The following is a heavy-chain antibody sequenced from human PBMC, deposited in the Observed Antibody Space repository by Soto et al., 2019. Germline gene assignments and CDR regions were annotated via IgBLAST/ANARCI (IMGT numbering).Heavy chain of an antibody. J-gene: IGHJ4*02. CDR2: INAGNGNT. V-gene: IGHV1-3*01. CDR3: ARRSIATRYFDY. CDR1: GYTFTSYA. Sequence: QVPLVQSGAEVKKPGASVKVSCKASGYTFTSYAMHWVRQAPGQSLEWMGWINAGNGNTKYSQKFQGRVTITRDTSASTTYMELSSLRSEDTAVYYCARRSIATRYFDYWGQGTLVTVSS. D-gene: IGHD6-6*01.